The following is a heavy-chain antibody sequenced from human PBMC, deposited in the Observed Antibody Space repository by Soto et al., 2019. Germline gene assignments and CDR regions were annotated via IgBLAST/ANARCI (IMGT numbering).Heavy chain of an antibody. J-gene: IGHJ5*02. CDR1: GYTLTDLS. V-gene: IGHV1-24*01. D-gene: IGHD3-3*01. CDR2: FDPEDGET. CDR3: ATDLYSHYDPGA. Sequence: ASVTVSCKVSGYTLTDLSRHWVRQAPGKGLEWMGGFDPEDGETIYAQKFQGRVTMTEDTSTDTAYMELSSLRSEDTAVYYCATDLYSHYDPGAWGQGTLVTVSS.